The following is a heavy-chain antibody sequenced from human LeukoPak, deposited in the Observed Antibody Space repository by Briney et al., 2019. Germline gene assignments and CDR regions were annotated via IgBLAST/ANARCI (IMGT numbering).Heavy chain of an antibody. V-gene: IGHV3-11*05. D-gene: IGHD4-23*01. CDR2: ISPTSSYM. J-gene: IGHJ5*02. Sequence: TGGSLRPSCAASGFTFSDYYMSWIRQAPGKGLEWVSWISPTSSYMYYADSVKGRFTISRDNAKNSLYLQMNSLRAEDTALYYCVRDADGGNSWFDTWGQGTLVTVSS. CDR1: GFTFSDYY. CDR3: VRDADGGNSWFDT.